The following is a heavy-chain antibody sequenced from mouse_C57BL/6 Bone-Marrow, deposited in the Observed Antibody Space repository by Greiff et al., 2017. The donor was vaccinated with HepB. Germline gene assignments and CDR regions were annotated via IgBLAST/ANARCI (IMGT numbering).Heavy chain of an antibody. CDR2: ISSGGSYT. CDR3: ARHYGSSYYAMDY. D-gene: IGHD1-1*01. CDR1: GFTFSSYG. Sequence: DVQLVESGGDLVKPGGSLKLSCAASGFTFSSYGMSWVRQTPDKRLEWVATISSGGSYTYYPDSVKGRFTISRDNAKNTLYLQMSSLKSEDTAMYYCARHYGSSYYAMDYWGQGTSVTVSS. J-gene: IGHJ4*01. V-gene: IGHV5-6*01.